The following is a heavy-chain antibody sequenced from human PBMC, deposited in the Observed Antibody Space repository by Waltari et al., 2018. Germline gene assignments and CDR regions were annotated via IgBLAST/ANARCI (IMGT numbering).Heavy chain of an antibody. CDR1: GYTFTGYY. CDR2: INPNSGGT. D-gene: IGHD3-22*01. CDR3: VRDRIGYDDVLYYYYGMDV. J-gene: IGHJ6*02. V-gene: IGHV1-2*04. Sequence: QVQLVQSGAEVKKPGASVKVSCKASGYTFTGYYMHWVRQAPGQGLEWMGWINPNSGGTNYAQKFQGWVTMTRDTSISTAYMELRRLRSDATAVYFCVRDRIGYDDVLYYYYGMDVFGQVTTVTVSS.